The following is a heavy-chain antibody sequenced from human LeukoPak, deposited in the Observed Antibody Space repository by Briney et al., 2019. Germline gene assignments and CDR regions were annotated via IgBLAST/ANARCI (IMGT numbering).Heavy chain of an antibody. CDR2: INHSGST. CDR3: ARRYYYGSN. D-gene: IGHD3-10*01. CDR1: GGSFSGYY. Sequence: PSETLSLTCAVYGGSFSGYYWSWIRQPPGKGLEWIGEINHSGSTNYNPSLKSRVTISVDTSKKQFSLKLSSVTAADTAVYYCARRYYYGSNWGQGTLVTVSS. J-gene: IGHJ1*01. V-gene: IGHV4-34*01.